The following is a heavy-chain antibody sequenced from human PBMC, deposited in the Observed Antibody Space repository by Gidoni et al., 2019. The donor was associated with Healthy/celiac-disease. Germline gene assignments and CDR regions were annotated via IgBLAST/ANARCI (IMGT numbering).Heavy chain of an antibody. CDR2: ISYDGSNK. Sequence: QVQLVESGGGVVQPGRSLRLSCAASGFTFSSYAMHWVRQAPGKGLEWVAVISYDGSNKYYADSVKGRFTISRDNSKNTLYLQMNSLRAEDTAVYYCARDPGLGRTVGVSWGQGTLVTVSS. V-gene: IGHV3-30-3*01. CDR1: GFTFSSYA. CDR3: ARDPGLGRTVGVS. J-gene: IGHJ4*02. D-gene: IGHD2-15*01.